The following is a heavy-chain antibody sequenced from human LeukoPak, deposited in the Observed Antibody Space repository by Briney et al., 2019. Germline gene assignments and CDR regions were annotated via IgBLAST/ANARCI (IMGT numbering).Heavy chain of an antibody. CDR1: GYTFTSYG. CDR3: ARDLGYGSGWRWHYYYYYMDV. V-gene: IGHV1-2*02. D-gene: IGHD6-19*01. Sequence: ASVKVSCKASGYTFTSYGISWVRQAPGQGLEWMGWINPNSGGTNYAQKFQGRVTMTRDTSISTAYMELSRLRSDDTAVYYCARDLGYGSGWRWHYYYYYMDVWGKGTTVTVSS. J-gene: IGHJ6*03. CDR2: INPNSGGT.